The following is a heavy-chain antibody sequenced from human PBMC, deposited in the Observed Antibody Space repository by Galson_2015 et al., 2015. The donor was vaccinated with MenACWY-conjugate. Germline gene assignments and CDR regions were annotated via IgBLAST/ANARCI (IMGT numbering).Heavy chain of an antibody. J-gene: IGHJ5*02. D-gene: IGHD3-22*01. CDR3: ARLPRGINLILEGS. V-gene: IGHV4-39*01. CDR2: IHHSETT. CDR1: GGSIYSSDHW. Sequence: ETLSLTCSVSGGSIYSSDHWWGWIRQPPGKGLQWIASIHHSETTHYNPSLKSRVSISVDTSKNQFSLKLSSVSAADTAVYYCARLPRGINLILEGSWGQGILVTVSS.